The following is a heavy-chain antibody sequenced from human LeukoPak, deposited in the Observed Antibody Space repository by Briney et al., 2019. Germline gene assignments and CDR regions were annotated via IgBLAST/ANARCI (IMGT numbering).Heavy chain of an antibody. V-gene: IGHV4-4*07. CDR2: IHTSGST. Sequence: SETLSLNCTVSGGSISTYYWSWIRQPAGKGLEWIGRIHTSGSTDYNPSLESRVTMSVDTSRNQFSLKLSSVPAADTDVYYCAREGSMTARPFVSIDYWGQGTLVTVSS. CDR3: AREGSMTARPFVSIDY. CDR1: GGSISTYY. D-gene: IGHD6-6*01. J-gene: IGHJ4*02.